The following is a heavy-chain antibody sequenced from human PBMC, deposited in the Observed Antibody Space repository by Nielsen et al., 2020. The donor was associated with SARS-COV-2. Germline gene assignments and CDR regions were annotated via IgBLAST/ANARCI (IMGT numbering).Heavy chain of an antibody. CDR2: ISYDGSNK. D-gene: IGHD2-15*01. Sequence: SLKISCEASGLTLSTYGMHWVRQAPGKGLEWVAAISYDGSNKYYVDSVKGRFIISRDNSKNTLYLQMSSLREEDTAVYYCAKDWTAIVVVPSGGVDYWGQGTLVTVSS. V-gene: IGHV3-30*18. CDR1: GLTLSTYG. CDR3: AKDWTAIVVVPSGGVDY. J-gene: IGHJ4*02.